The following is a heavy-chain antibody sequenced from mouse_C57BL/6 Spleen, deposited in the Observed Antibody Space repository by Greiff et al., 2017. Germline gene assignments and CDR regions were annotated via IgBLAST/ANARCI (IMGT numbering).Heavy chain of an antibody. V-gene: IGHV5-4*01. CDR1: GFTFSSYA. J-gene: IGHJ3*01. D-gene: IGHD1-1*01. CDR2: ISDGGSYT. CDR3: ARDPITTVPWFAY. Sequence: EVKLMESGGGLVKPGGSLKLSCAASGFTFSSYAMSWVRQTPEKRLEWVATISDGGSYTYYPDNVKGRFTISRDNAKNNLYLQMSHLKSEDTAMYYCARDPITTVPWFAYWGQGTLVTVSA.